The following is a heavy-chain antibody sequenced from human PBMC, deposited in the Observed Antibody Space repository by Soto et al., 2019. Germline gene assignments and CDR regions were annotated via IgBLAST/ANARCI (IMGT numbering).Heavy chain of an antibody. V-gene: IGHV3-7*03. CDR1: GFTFSSYW. D-gene: IGHD6-19*01. J-gene: IGHJ4*02. CDR3: ARVSYSSGRTTDHY. Sequence: PGESLKISCAASGFTFSSYWMSWVRQAPGKGLEWVANIKQDGSEKYYVDSVKGRFTISRDNAKNSLYLQMNSLRAEDTAVYYCARVSYSSGRTTDHYWGQGTLVTVSS. CDR2: IKQDGSEK.